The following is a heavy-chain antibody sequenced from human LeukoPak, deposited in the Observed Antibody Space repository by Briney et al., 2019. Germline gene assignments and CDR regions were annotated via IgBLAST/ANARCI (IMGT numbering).Heavy chain of an antibody. V-gene: IGHV3-48*01. J-gene: IGHJ4*02. CDR3: AKGRSSSWPYYFDY. CDR2: ISSSSSTI. D-gene: IGHD6-13*01. Sequence: PGGSLRLSCAASGFTFSSYSMNWVRQAPGKGLEWVSYISSSSSTIYYADSVKGRFTIFRDNAKNSLYLQMNSLRAEDTAVYFCAKGRSSSWPYYFDYWGQGTLVTVSS. CDR1: GFTFSSYS.